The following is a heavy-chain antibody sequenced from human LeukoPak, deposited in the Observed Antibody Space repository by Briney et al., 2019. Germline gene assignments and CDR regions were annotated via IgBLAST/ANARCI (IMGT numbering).Heavy chain of an antibody. CDR1: GGTFSSYA. CDR3: ARDTDQYCSGGSCYSAPNHNWFDP. Sequence: SVKVSCKTSGGTFSSYAINWVRQAPGQGLEWMGGIIPIFGTVNYAQKFQGRVTITTDESTSTAYMELSSLRSEDTAVYYCARDTDQYCSGGSCYSAPNHNWFDPWGQGTLVTVSS. J-gene: IGHJ5*02. CDR2: IIPIFGTV. D-gene: IGHD2-15*01. V-gene: IGHV1-69*05.